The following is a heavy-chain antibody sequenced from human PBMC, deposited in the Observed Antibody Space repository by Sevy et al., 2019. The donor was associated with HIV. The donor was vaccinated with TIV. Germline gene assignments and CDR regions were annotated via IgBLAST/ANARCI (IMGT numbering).Heavy chain of an antibody. CDR3: ARDSRLERRAHFDY. V-gene: IGHV1-18*01. Sequence: ASVKVSCKASGYTFTSYGISWVRQAPGQGLEWMGWISAYNGNTNYAQKLQGRVTMTTDTSTSTAYMELRSLRSDDTVVYYCARDSRLERRAHFDYWGQGTLVTVSS. D-gene: IGHD1-1*01. CDR2: ISAYNGNT. J-gene: IGHJ4*02. CDR1: GYTFTSYG.